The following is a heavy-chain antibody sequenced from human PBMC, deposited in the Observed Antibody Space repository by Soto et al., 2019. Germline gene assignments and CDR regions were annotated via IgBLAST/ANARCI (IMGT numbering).Heavy chain of an antibody. D-gene: IGHD2-2*02. Sequence: ASVKVSCKASGYTFTTYAMHWVRQAPGQRLEWMGWINAGNGKTKYSRKFQGRVTITRDTSATTAYMELSSLRSEDTAVYYCARAGDDCSTTNCYMIDYWGQGTLVTVSS. J-gene: IGHJ4*02. CDR3: ARAGDDCSTTNCYMIDY. CDR2: INAGNGKT. V-gene: IGHV1-3*01. CDR1: GYTFTTYA.